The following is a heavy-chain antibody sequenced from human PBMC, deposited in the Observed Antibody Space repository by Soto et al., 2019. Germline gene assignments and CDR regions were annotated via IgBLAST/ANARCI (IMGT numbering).Heavy chain of an antibody. CDR3: ARDSPPVDY. CDR2: ISAYNGNR. V-gene: IGHV1-18*01. J-gene: IGHJ4*02. CDR1: GYTFTNYG. Sequence: QVQLVQSGAEVKKPGASVKVSCKASGYTFTNYGISWVRQAPGQGLEWMGWISAYNGNRKYAQKLQGRVTMTTATSTSTAYRELRRLRSDDTAVYYCARDSPPVDYWGQGTLVTVSS.